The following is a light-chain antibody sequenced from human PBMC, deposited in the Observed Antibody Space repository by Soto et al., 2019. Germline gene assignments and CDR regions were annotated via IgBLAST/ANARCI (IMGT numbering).Light chain of an antibody. CDR2: DAS. Sequence: EIVLTQSPATLSLSPGERATLSCRASQSISSYLAWYQQKPGQAPRLLIYDASNRATGIPARFSGGGTGTDFTLTISSLEPDDVAVYYCEHRSDWPPTFGGGTKVEIK. CDR1: QSISSY. V-gene: IGKV3-11*01. J-gene: IGKJ4*01. CDR3: EHRSDWPPT.